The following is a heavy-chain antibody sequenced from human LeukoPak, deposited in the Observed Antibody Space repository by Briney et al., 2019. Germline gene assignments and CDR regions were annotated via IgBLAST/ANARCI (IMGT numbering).Heavy chain of an antibody. J-gene: IGHJ4*02. Sequence: ASVKVSCKASGYTFTSYYMHWARQAPGQGLEWMGWISAYNGNTNYAQKLQGRVTMTTDTSTSTAYMELRSLRSDDTAVYYCARDVEYDILTGYYWGQGTLVTVSS. CDR3: ARDVEYDILTGYY. CDR1: GYTFTSYY. D-gene: IGHD3-9*01. CDR2: ISAYNGNT. V-gene: IGHV1-18*04.